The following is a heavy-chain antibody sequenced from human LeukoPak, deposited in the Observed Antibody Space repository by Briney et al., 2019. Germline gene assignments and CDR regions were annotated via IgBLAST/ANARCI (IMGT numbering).Heavy chain of an antibody. CDR1: GGTFSSCA. V-gene: IGHV1-69*06. J-gene: IGHJ4*02. D-gene: IGHD2-8*01. Sequence: SVKVSCKASGGTFSSCAISWVRQAPGQGLEWMGGIIPIFGTANYAQKFQGRVTITADKSTSTAYMELSSLRSEDTAVYYCAREGLDYTNGVCYYDYWGQGTLVTVSS. CDR2: IIPIFGTA. CDR3: AREGLDYTNGVCYYDY.